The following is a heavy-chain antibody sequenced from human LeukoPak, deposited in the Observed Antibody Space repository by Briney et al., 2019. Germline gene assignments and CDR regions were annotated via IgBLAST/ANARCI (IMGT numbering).Heavy chain of an antibody. CDR2: IIPIVGTA. CDR1: GGTFSSYA. D-gene: IGHD5-24*01. CDR3: ARDGQGTKEDGYNQRRFDY. Sequence: ASVKVSCKASGGTFSSYAISWVRQAPGQGLEWMGGIIPIVGTANYAQKFKGRVTITADESTSTAYMELSSLRPEDPAVYYCARDGQGTKEDGYNQRRFDYWGQGTLVTVSS. J-gene: IGHJ4*02. V-gene: IGHV1-69*01.